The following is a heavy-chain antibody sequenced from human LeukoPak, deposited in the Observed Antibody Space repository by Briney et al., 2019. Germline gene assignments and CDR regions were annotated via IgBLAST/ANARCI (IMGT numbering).Heavy chain of an antibody. D-gene: IGHD6-19*01. Sequence: GGSLRLSCAASGFTFDDYGMSWVRQAPGKGLEWVSGINWNGGSTGYADSVKGRFTISRDNAKNSLYLQMNSLRAEDTALYYCAKDQGGTGYSSGCDYWGQGTLVTVSS. V-gene: IGHV3-20*04. J-gene: IGHJ4*02. CDR1: GFTFDDYG. CDR2: INWNGGST. CDR3: AKDQGGTGYSSGCDY.